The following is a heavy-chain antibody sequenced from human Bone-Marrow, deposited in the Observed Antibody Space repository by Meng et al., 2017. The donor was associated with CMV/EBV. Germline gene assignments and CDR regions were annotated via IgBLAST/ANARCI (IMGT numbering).Heavy chain of an antibody. CDR2: MNPNSGNT. Sequence: SGSTFTSYDINWVRRATGPGLEGMGWMNPNSGNTGYAQKFQGRVTMTRNTSISTAYMALSSLRSEDTAVYYCARDLDDMGSGYAFDIWGQGTMVTVSS. J-gene: IGHJ3*02. CDR3: ARDLDDMGSGYAFDI. D-gene: IGHD3-9*01. V-gene: IGHV1-8*01. CDR1: GSTFTSYD.